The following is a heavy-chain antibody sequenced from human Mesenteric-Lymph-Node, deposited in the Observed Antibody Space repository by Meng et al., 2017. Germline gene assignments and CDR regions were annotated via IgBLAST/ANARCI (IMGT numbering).Heavy chain of an antibody. CDR1: GYTFTSYG. V-gene: IGHV1-18*01. Sequence: ASVKVSCKASGYTFTSYGISWVRQAPGQGLEWMGWISAYNGNTNYAQKFQGRVTMTTDTSTSTAYMELRSLRSDDTAVYYCAMRNSSGYPGAFDIWGQGTMVTVSS. J-gene: IGHJ3*02. CDR3: AMRNSSGYPGAFDI. CDR2: ISAYNGNT. D-gene: IGHD3-22*01.